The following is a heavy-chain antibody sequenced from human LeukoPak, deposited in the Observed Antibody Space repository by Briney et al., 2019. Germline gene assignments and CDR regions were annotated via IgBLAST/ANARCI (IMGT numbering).Heavy chain of an antibody. J-gene: IGHJ4*02. CDR1: GGSISSGGYS. CDR3: ARGNYDILTGYYTYYFDY. D-gene: IGHD3-9*01. CDR2: IYHSGST. Sequence: TLSLTCAVSGGSISSGGYSWSWIWQPPGKGLEWIGYIYHSGSTYYNPSLKSRVTISVDRSKNQFSLKLSSVTAADTAVYYCARGNYDILTGYYTYYFDYWGQGTLVTVSS. V-gene: IGHV4-30-2*01.